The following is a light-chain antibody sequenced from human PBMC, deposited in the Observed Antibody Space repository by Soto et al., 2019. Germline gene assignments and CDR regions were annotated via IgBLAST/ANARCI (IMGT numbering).Light chain of an antibody. CDR2: EVN. Sequence: QSALTQPASVSGSPGQSITISCTGTNGDVGSYDLVSWYQQYPGKAPKLIIYEVNKRPSGVSNRFSGAKSGNTASLTISGLQTEDEADYDCCSYAGGNTLIFGGGNKLTVL. CDR1: NGDVGSYDL. J-gene: IGLJ2*01. CDR3: CSYAGGNTLI. V-gene: IGLV2-23*02.